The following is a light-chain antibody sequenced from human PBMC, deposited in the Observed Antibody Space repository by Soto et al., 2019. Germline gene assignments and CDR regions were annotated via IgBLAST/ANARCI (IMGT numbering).Light chain of an antibody. CDR3: SSYAGSDNVV. V-gene: IGLV2-8*01. CDR2: DVT. Sequence: QSVLTQPPSASGSPGQSVTISCTGTSSDVGSYNYVSWYQQHPGKAPKLMIYDVTKRPSGVPDRFSGSKSGNTASLTVSGLQAEDEADYYCSSYAGSDNVVFGGGTQLTVL. J-gene: IGLJ2*01. CDR1: SSDVGSYNY.